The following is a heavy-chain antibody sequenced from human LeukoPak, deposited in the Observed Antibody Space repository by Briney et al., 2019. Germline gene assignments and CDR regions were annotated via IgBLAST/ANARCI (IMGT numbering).Heavy chain of an antibody. Sequence: SQTLSLTCTVSAYSISSGYYWGWIRQPPGKGLEWIGSIYHSGSTYYNPSLKSRVTISVDTSNNQFSLRLRFVTAADTAVYYCAGDSGTTGEVKFDPWGQGTLVTVSS. CDR3: AGDSGTTGEVKFDP. V-gene: IGHV4-38-2*02. J-gene: IGHJ5*02. D-gene: IGHD3-10*01. CDR2: IYHSGST. CDR1: AYSISSGYY.